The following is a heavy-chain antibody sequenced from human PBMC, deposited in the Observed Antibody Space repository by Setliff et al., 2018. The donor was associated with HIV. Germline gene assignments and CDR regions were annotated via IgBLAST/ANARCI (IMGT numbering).Heavy chain of an antibody. V-gene: IGHV1-2*06. CDR3: ARGRGYCSSHGCFYYYMDV. J-gene: IGHJ6*03. Sequence: ASVKVSCKASGYTFTSYGISWVRQAPGQGLEWMGRIIPNSGGTNYPQKFQGRVTMTRDTSSRTAYMELSRLRSDDTAVYFCARGRGYCSSHGCFYYYMDVWAEGTTVTVSS. CDR2: IIPNSGGT. CDR1: GYTFTSYG. D-gene: IGHD2-2*01.